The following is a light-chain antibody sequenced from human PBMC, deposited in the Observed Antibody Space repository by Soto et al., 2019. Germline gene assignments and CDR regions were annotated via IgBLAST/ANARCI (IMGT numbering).Light chain of an antibody. CDR2: AAS. V-gene: IGKV1-39*01. Sequence: DTQMTPSACSLSASVGDRVTITCRASQSISSYLNWYQQKPGKAPKLLIYAASSLQSGVPSRFSGSGSGTDFTLTISSLQPEDFATYYCQQSYSTRYTFGQGTKLEIK. J-gene: IGKJ2*01. CDR3: QQSYSTRYT. CDR1: QSISSY.